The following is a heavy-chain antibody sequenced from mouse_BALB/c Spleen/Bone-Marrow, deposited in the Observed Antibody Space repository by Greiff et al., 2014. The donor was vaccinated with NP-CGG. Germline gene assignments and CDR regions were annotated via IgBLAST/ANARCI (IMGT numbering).Heavy chain of an antibody. Sequence: QVQLQQSGAELVRPGVSVKISCKGSGYTFTDYTMHWVKQSHAKSLEWIGVISTYYGDASYNQKFKGKAIMTVDKSSSTAYMELARLTSEDSAIYYCARVITTGYYGMDYWGQGTSVTVSS. V-gene: IGHV1S137*01. CDR2: ISTYYGDA. D-gene: IGHD2-4*01. CDR1: GYTFTDYT. J-gene: IGHJ4*01. CDR3: ARVITTGYYGMDY.